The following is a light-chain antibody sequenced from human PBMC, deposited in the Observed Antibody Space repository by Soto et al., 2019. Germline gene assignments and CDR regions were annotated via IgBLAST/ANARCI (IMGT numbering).Light chain of an antibody. Sequence: EIVMPQSPATLSVSPGERATLSCRASQSVSTNVAWYQQTPGQAPRLLIYGASTRATGIPARFSGSGSGTEFTLAIGSLLSEDFAVYYCQQYDNWPAWTFGQGTKMEIK. CDR3: QQYDNWPAWT. J-gene: IGKJ1*01. CDR1: QSVSTN. V-gene: IGKV3-15*01. CDR2: GAS.